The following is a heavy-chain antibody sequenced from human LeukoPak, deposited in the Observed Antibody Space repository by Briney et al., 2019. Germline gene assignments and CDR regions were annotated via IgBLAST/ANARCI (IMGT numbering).Heavy chain of an antibody. CDR1: GFTVSSDY. CDR3: ARELRGWSAWDH. J-gene: IGHJ4*02. CDR2: IYSDGIT. V-gene: IGHV3-66*01. Sequence: GGSLRLSCAASGFTVSSDYMSWVRQAPGKGLEWVSTIYSDGITNYSDSVKGRFTISRDNSKNMLYLQMHSLRAEDTAVYFCARELRGWSAWDHWGQGTLVTVSS. D-gene: IGHD6-19*01.